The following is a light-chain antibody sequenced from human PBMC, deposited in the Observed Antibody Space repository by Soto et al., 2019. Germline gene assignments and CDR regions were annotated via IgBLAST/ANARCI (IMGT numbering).Light chain of an antibody. Sequence: QSVLTQPPSVSGAPGQRVTISCTGSSSNIGAGYDVHWYQQLPGTAPKLLIYGNSNRPSGVPDRFSGSKSGTSASLATTGLQDEDEGDYYCESYGSSLSVVFGGGTTLTVL. CDR3: ESYGSSLSVV. CDR1: SSNIGAGYD. V-gene: IGLV1-40*01. J-gene: IGLJ2*01. CDR2: GNS.